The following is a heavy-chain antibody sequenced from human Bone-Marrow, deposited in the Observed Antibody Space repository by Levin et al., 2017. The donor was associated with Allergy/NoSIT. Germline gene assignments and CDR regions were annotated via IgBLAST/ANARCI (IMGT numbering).Heavy chain of an antibody. CDR3: ARDKRAATPYYLDD. V-gene: IGHV3-9*01. D-gene: IGHD2-15*01. J-gene: IGHJ4*02. CDR1: GFTFDDYA. Sequence: PGGSLRLSCAASGFTFDDYAMHWVRQAPGKGLEWVSGISWNSGSRGYADSVKGRFTISRDNAKNSLYLQMNRLRPEDTALYYCARDKRAATPYYLDDWGQGTLVTVSS. CDR2: ISWNSGSR.